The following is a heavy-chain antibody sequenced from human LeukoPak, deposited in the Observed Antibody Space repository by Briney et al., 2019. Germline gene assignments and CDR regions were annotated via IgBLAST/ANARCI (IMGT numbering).Heavy chain of an antibody. CDR1: GFTFSSYW. CDR3: ATSKLEWLFNFYY. D-gene: IGHD3-3*01. Sequence: TGGSLRLSCAASGFTFSSYWMSWVRQAPGKGLEWVANIRQDGNEKYYVDSVKGRFIISRDNAKNSLYLQINSLRAEDTAVYFCATSKLEWLFNFYYWGQGTLVTVSP. V-gene: IGHV3-7*03. J-gene: IGHJ4*02. CDR2: IRQDGNEK.